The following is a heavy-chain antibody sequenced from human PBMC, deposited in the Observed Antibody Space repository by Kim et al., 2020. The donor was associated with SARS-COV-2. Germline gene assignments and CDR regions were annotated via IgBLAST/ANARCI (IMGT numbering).Heavy chain of an antibody. Sequence: GGSLRLSCAASGFTFSSYGMHWVRQAPGKGLEWVAVISYDGSNKYYADSVKGRFTISRDNSKNTLYLQMNSLRAEDTAVYYCAKELSGYGPSFDYWGQGTLVTVSS. CDR3: AKELSGYGPSFDY. CDR1: GFTFSSYG. J-gene: IGHJ4*02. D-gene: IGHD5-12*01. V-gene: IGHV3-30*18. CDR2: ISYDGSNK.